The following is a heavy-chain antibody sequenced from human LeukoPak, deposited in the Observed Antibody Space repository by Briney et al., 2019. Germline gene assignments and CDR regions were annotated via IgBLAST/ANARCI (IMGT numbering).Heavy chain of an antibody. V-gene: IGHV4-61*02. J-gene: IGHJ6*03. D-gene: IGHD6-13*01. CDR1: GGSISSGSYY. CDR3: ARDIAAAGNYYYYMDV. CDR2: IYTSGST. Sequence: SETLSLTCTVSGGSISSGSYYWSWIRQPAGKGLEWIGRIYTSGSTNYNPSLKSRVTISVDTSKNQFSLKLSSVTAADTAVYYCARDIAAAGNYYYYMDVWGKGTTVTVSS.